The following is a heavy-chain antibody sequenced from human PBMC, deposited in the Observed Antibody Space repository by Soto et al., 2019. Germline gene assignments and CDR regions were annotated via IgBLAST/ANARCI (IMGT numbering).Heavy chain of an antibody. CDR1: GFTVSSKY. V-gene: IGHV3-53*02. D-gene: IGHD2-2*01. J-gene: IGHJ4*02. Sequence: EVQLVETGGGLIQPGGSLILSCAASGFTVSSKYMNWLRQAPGKGLEWVSIIYSDGNTYYADSVKGRFTISRDNSKNTLNLQMNSLRAEDTAVYFCARGRGNCVVTTCYLPFDSWGQGTLVTVSS. CDR3: ARGRGNCVVTTCYLPFDS. CDR2: IYSDGNT.